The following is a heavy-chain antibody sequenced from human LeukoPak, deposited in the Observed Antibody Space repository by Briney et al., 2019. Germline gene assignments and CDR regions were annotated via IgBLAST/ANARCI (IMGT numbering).Heavy chain of an antibody. Sequence: GGSLRLSCAASGFTFSTYSMNWFRQAPGTGLEWVSSITSSSSHEYYADSVKGRFTISRDNAKNSLYLQMNSLRAEDTAVYYCARAEMTTITYPDYWSQGTPVTVSS. CDR2: ITSSSSHE. CDR3: ARAEMTTITYPDY. J-gene: IGHJ4*02. CDR1: GFTFSTYS. D-gene: IGHD5-24*01. V-gene: IGHV3-21*01.